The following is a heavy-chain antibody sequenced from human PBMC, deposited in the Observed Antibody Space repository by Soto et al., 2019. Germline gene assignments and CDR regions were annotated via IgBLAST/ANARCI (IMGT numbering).Heavy chain of an antibody. Sequence: GESLKISCAASGFTFSSYAMSWVRQAPGKGLEWVSAISGSGGSTYYADSVKGRFTISRDNSKNTLYLQMDSLRAEDTAVYYCAKEGYCSSTSCYSYFQHWGQGTLVTVSS. D-gene: IGHD2-2*01. V-gene: IGHV3-23*01. CDR3: AKEGYCSSTSCYSYFQH. CDR1: GFTFSSYA. J-gene: IGHJ1*01. CDR2: ISGSGGST.